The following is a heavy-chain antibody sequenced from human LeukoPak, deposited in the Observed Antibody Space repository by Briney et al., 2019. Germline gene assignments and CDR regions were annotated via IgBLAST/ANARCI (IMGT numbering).Heavy chain of an antibody. CDR2: INTAVSRT. CDR1: GFTLTTFT. D-gene: IGHD3-3*01. CDR3: VRLLDRDY. J-gene: IGHJ4*02. Sequence: GGSLRLSCAASGFTLTTFTMSWVRQAPGKGLGWVSRINTAVSRTDYADSVKGPFTISRDNAKNTLYLHMNSLRAEDRAVYVCVRLLDRDYWGQGTLVTVSS. V-gene: IGHV3-74*01.